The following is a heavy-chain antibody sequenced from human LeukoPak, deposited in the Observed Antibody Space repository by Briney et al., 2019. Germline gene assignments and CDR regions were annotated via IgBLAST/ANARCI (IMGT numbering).Heavy chain of an antibody. CDR2: IYYSGST. CDR3: ARDSTTGTVVRPTDY. Sequence: SETLSLTCTVSGGSISSSSYYWGWIRQPPGKGLEWIGSIYYSGSTYYNPFLKSRVTISVDTSKNQFSLKLSSVTAADTAVYYCARDSTTGTVVRPTDYWGQGTLVTVSS. D-gene: IGHD1-1*01. J-gene: IGHJ4*02. V-gene: IGHV4-39*07. CDR1: GGSISSSSYY.